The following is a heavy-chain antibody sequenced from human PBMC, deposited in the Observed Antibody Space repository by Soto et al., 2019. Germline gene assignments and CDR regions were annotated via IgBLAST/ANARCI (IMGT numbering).Heavy chain of an antibody. CDR1: GFTFSSYG. Sequence: PGGSLRLSCAASGFTFSSYGMHWVRQAPGKGLEWVAVISYDGGNKYYADSVKGRFTISRDNSKNTLYLQMNSLRAEDTAVYYCAKDDRYYYGSGSYYYYYGMDVWGQGTTVTVSS. J-gene: IGHJ6*02. CDR2: ISYDGGNK. D-gene: IGHD3-10*01. CDR3: AKDDRYYYGSGSYYYYYGMDV. V-gene: IGHV3-30*18.